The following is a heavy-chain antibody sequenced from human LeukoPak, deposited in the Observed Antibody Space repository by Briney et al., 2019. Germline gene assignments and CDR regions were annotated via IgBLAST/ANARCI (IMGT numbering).Heavy chain of an antibody. D-gene: IGHD6-13*01. J-gene: IGHJ4*02. V-gene: IGHV1-2*02. CDR3: ARDLRAAAGQYYFDY. CDR1: GYTFTGYY. CDR2: INPNSGGT. Sequence: GASVKVSCKASGYTFTGYYMHWVRQAPGQGLEWMGWINPNSGGTNYAQKFQGSVTMTRDTSISTAYMELSRLRSDDTAVYYCARDLRAAAGQYYFDYWGQGTLVTVSS.